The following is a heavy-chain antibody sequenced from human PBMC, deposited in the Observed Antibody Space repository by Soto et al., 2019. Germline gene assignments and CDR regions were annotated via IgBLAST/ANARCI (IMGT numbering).Heavy chain of an antibody. CDR2: INPNGDGS. J-gene: IGHJ6*02. V-gene: IGHV1-2*02. Sequence: ASVKVSCKTSGYTFTAYYIHWLRQAPGQGLEWMGWINPNGDGSNFAQKFQGRVTMTRDTSMRTVYMDLRRLTSDDTAVYYCARNGRSENLFVVPVGSLYGMDVWGQGTTVTVYS. D-gene: IGHD2-15*01. CDR3: ARNGRSENLFVVPVGSLYGMDV. CDR1: GYTFTAYY.